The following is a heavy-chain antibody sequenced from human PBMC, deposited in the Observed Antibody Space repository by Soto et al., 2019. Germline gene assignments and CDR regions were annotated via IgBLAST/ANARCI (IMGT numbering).Heavy chain of an antibody. J-gene: IGHJ4*02. V-gene: IGHV1-69*02. D-gene: IGHD4-4*01. CDR2: IIPILGIA. Sequence: QVQLVQSGAEVKKPGSSVKVSCKASGGTFSSYTISWVRQAPGQGLEWMGRIIPILGIANYAQKFQGRVTITADKSTGTAYMELSSLRSEDTAVYYCARVTRYYFDYWGQGTLVTVSS. CDR1: GGTFSSYT. CDR3: ARVTRYYFDY.